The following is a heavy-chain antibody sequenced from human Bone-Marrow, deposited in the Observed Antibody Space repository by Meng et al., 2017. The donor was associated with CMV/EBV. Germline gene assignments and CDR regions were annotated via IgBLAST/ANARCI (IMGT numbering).Heavy chain of an antibody. Sequence: QVQRPESGPGLVKPSQTLSLTCTVSGGSISSGDYYWSWIRQPPGKGLEWIGYIYYSGSTYYNPSLKSRVTISVDTSKNQFSLKLSSVTAADTAVYYCIGGVVYGDYVGYFDYWGQGTLVTVSS. J-gene: IGHJ4*02. V-gene: IGHV4-30-4*08. CDR2: IYYSGST. D-gene: IGHD4-17*01. CDR3: IGGVVYGDYVGYFDY. CDR1: GGSISSGDYY.